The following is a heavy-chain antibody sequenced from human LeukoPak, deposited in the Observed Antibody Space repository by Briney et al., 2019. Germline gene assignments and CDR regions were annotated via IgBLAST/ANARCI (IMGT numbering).Heavy chain of an antibody. CDR3: ARGPLPAAPNYYYYYLDV. V-gene: IGHV1-2*02. D-gene: IGHD2-2*01. CDR1: GDTFTGDY. CDR2: INPNMGGT. J-gene: IGHJ6*03. Sequence: ASLKVSCKASGDTFTGDYMRSVRQAPGQGLEWMGWINPNMGGTNYAQKFRGGVTMTRDTCISTAYMLLSRLRSDDTAVYYCARGPLPAAPNYYYYYLDVWGKGTTVSVSS.